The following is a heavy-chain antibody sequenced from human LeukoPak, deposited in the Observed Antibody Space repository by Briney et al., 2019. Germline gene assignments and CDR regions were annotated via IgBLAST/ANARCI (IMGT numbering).Heavy chain of an antibody. CDR1: GGSITDHY. V-gene: IGHV4-59*11. J-gene: IGHJ4*02. D-gene: IGHD2-2*01. CDR3: ARFSSGCSTASCYLDY. CDR2: IHSTGNT. Sequence: SETLSLTCTVSGGSITDHYWSWIRQPPGKGLELTGHIHSTGNTFYNPSLKSRITISLDTSRNQFSLRLSSVTAADTAVYYCARFSSGCSTASCYLDYWGQGTLVTVSS.